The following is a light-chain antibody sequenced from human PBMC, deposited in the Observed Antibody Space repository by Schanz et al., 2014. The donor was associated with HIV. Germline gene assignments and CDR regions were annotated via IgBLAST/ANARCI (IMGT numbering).Light chain of an antibody. J-gene: IGKJ1*01. Sequence: EIVLTQSPDTLSLSPGERATLSCRASQTVSSSSLAWYQLKPGQAPRLLIYGISIRATGIPDRFSGSGSGTDFTLTISRLEPEDFAVYYCQQYGSSPRTFGQGTKVEIQ. V-gene: IGKV3-20*01. CDR2: GIS. CDR3: QQYGSSPRT. CDR1: QTVSSSS.